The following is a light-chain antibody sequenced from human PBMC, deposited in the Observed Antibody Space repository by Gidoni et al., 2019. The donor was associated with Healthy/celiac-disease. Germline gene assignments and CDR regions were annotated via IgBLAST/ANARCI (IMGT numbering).Light chain of an antibody. V-gene: IGKV3-15*01. CDR3: QQYNNWRT. CDR1: QSVSSN. Sequence: DIVMTQSPATLSVSPGERATLSCRASQSVSSNLAWYQQKPGQAPRLLIYGASTRATGIPARFSGSGSGTEFTLTISSLQSEDFAVYYCQQYNNWRTFXXXTKVEIK. J-gene: IGKJ1*01. CDR2: GAS.